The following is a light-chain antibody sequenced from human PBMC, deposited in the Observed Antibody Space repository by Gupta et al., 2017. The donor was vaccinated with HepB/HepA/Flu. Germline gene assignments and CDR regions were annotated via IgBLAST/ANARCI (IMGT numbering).Light chain of an antibody. J-gene: IGKJ2*01. CDR3: QQTYSAPTT. Sequence: DIQMTQSPSSLSASVGDRVTITCRPSQSISIYLNWYQQKVGKAPKLLMFGGSDLQSGVPSRFSGSRSGTDFTLTISRRQPEDFATYYCQQTYSAPTTFGQGTKLEIK. CDR1: QSISIY. CDR2: GGS. V-gene: IGKV1-39*01.